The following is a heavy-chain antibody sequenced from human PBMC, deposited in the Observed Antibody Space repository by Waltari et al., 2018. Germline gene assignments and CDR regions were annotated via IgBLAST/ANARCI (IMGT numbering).Heavy chain of an antibody. CDR1: GFTFSSYA. CDR2: IYSGGST. D-gene: IGHD3-10*01. V-gene: IGHV3-23*03. Sequence: EVQLLESGGGLVQPGGSLRLSCAASGFTFSSYALSWVRQAPGKGLEWVSVIYSGGSTYYADSVKGRFTISRDNSKNTLYLQMNSLRAEDTAVYYCAKGGFRWFDPWGQGTLVTVSS. CDR3: AKGGFRWFDP. J-gene: IGHJ5*02.